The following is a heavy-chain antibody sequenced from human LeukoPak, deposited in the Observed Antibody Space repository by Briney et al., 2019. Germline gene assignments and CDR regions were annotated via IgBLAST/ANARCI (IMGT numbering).Heavy chain of an antibody. Sequence: SETLSLTCTVSGGSVRSYYWSWIRQPPGKGLEWIGYIYYIGSTNYNPSLKSRVTISVDTSKNQFSLKLSSVTAADTAVYYCARLGSGTYQYYFGYWGQGTLVTVSS. CDR1: GGSVRSYY. J-gene: IGHJ4*02. D-gene: IGHD1-26*01. V-gene: IGHV4-59*08. CDR3: ARLGSGTYQYYFGY. CDR2: IYYIGST.